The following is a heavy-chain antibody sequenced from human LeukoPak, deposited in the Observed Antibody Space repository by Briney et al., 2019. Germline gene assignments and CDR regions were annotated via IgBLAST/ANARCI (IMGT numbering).Heavy chain of an antibody. CDR3: ARDRYYYDSSGYFDWYFDL. V-gene: IGHV3-23*01. Sequence: GGTLRLSCAASGFTFSTYGITWVRQAPGKGLEWVSTISGRGGSTYYADSVKGRFTISRDNSKNTLYLQMNSLRAEDTAVYYCARDRYYYDSSGYFDWYFDLWGRGTLVTVSS. CDR2: ISGRGGST. CDR1: GFTFSTYG. D-gene: IGHD3-22*01. J-gene: IGHJ2*01.